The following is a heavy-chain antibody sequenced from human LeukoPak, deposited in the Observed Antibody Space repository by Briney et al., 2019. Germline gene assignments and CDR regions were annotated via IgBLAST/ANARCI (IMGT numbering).Heavy chain of an antibody. CDR2: IYYSGST. CDR1: GGSINSYY. V-gene: IGHV4-59*01. Sequence: RASETLSLTRTVSGGSINSYYWSWIRQPPGKGLEWIGYIYYSGSTNYNPSLKSRVTISVDTSKNQFSLRLSSVTAADTAVYYCARVTGYMTEDYFDYWGQGTLITVSS. J-gene: IGHJ4*02. D-gene: IGHD6-13*01. CDR3: ARVTGYMTEDYFDY.